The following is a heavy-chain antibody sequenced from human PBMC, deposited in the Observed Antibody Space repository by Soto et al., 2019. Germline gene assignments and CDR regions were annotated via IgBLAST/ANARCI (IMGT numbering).Heavy chain of an antibody. J-gene: IGHJ4*02. V-gene: IGHV4-38-2*01. CDR3: ARGMNPQDY. Sequence: SETLSLTCDVSGFSIKTGYYWGWIRQPPGKGLEWIGAIYHSGTTYFNPSLKSRVTMSVDTSKNHFSLRLTSVAATDPAVYYCARGMNPQDYWGQGTLVTVSS. CDR2: IYHSGTT. CDR1: GFSIKTGYY.